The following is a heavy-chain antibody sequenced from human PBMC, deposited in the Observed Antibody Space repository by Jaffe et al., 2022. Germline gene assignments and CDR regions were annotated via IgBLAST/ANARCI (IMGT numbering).Heavy chain of an antibody. CDR1: GGSFSGYY. V-gene: IGHV4-34*01. CDR2: INHSGST. Sequence: QVQLQQWGAGLLKPSETLSLTCAVYGGSFSGYYWSWIRQPPGKGLEWIGEINHSGSTNYNPSLKSRVTISVDTSKNQFSLKLSSVTAADTAVYYCARVRGPYYYYYYMDVWGKGTTVTVSS. CDR3: ARVRGPYYYYYYMDV. J-gene: IGHJ6*03.